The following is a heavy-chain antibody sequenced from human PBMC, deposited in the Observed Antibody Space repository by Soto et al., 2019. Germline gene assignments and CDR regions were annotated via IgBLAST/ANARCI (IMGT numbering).Heavy chain of an antibody. CDR2: INHSGST. Sequence: QVQLQQWGAGLLKPSETLSLTCAVYGGSFSGYYWSWIRQPPGKGLEWIGEINHSGSTNYNPSLKRRVTISVHTDNHQFSQKLSSVTAAHTAVYYCAREDKDYDYYGIAVWGQGTTVTVSS. CDR1: GGSFSGYY. V-gene: IGHV4-34*01. D-gene: IGHD2-15*01. J-gene: IGHJ6*01. CDR3: AREDKDYDYYGIAV.